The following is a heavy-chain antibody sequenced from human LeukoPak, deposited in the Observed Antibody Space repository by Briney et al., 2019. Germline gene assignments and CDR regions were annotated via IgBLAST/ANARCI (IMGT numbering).Heavy chain of an antibody. D-gene: IGHD3-3*01. CDR1: GYTFTGYY. Sequence: ASVRVSCKASGYTFTGYYMHWVRQAPGQGLEWMGWINPNSGGTNYAQKFQGWVTMTRDTSISTAYMELSRLRSDDTAVYYCARGLRDYDFWSGYSIDAFDIWGQGTMVTVSS. V-gene: IGHV1-2*04. J-gene: IGHJ3*02. CDR2: INPNSGGT. CDR3: ARGLRDYDFWSGYSIDAFDI.